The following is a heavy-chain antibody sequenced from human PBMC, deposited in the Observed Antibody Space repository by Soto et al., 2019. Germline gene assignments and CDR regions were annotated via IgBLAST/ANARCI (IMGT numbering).Heavy chain of an antibody. J-gene: IGHJ6*02. D-gene: IGHD3-3*01. CDR2: INHSGST. Sequence: SETLSLTCAVYGGSFSGYYWSWIRQPPGKGLEWIGEINHSGSTNYNPSLKSRVTISVDTSKNQFSLKLSSVTAADTAVYYCARGNYDFWSGYPYTSYYYYYGMDVWGQGTTVTVSS. V-gene: IGHV4-34*01. CDR1: GGSFSGYY. CDR3: ARGNYDFWSGYPYTSYYYYYGMDV.